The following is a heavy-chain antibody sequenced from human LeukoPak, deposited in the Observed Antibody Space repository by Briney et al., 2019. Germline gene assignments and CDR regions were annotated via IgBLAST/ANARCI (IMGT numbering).Heavy chain of an antibody. Sequence: SETLSLTCAVYGGSFSGYYWSWIRQPPGKGLEWIGEINHSGSTNYNPSLKSRVTISVDTSRNQFSLKLSSVTAADTAVYYCARVGEAAYTYYYYYMDVWGKGTTVTVSS. V-gene: IGHV4-34*01. CDR3: ARVGEAAYTYYYYYMDV. CDR2: INHSGST. J-gene: IGHJ6*03. D-gene: IGHD3-16*01. CDR1: GGSFSGYY.